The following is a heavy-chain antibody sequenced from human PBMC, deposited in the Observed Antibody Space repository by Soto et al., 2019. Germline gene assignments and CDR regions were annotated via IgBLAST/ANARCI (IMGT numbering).Heavy chain of an antibody. Sequence: GGSLRLSCAASGFTFSSYSMNWVRQAPGKGLEWVSYISSSSSTIYYADSVKGRFTISRDNAKNSLYLQMNSLRDEDTAVYYCARGLYYYDSSGYWGYWGQGTLVTVSS. CDR1: GFTFSSYS. CDR2: ISSSSSTI. V-gene: IGHV3-48*02. D-gene: IGHD3-22*01. J-gene: IGHJ4*02. CDR3: ARGLYYYDSSGYWGY.